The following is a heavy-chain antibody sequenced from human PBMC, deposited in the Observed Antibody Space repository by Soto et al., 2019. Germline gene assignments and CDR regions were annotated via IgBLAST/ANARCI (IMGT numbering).Heavy chain of an antibody. J-gene: IGHJ6*03. D-gene: IGHD2-2*01. CDR2: IYSGGST. CDR3: ARESPEVVPAAPDYYYYYYMDV. V-gene: IGHV3-66*01. Sequence: GGSLRLSCAASGFTVSSNYMSWVRQAPGKGLEWVSVIYSGGSTYYADSVKGRFTISRDNSKNTLYLQMNSLRAEDTAVYYCARESPEVVPAAPDYYYYYYMDVWGKGTTVTVSS. CDR1: GFTVSSNY.